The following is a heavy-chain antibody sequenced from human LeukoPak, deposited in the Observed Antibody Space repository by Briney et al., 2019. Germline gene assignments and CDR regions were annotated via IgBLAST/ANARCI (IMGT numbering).Heavy chain of an antibody. CDR3: ARHIGCSSGAVYYYYMDV. CDR2: IYPGDSDT. CDR1: GYSFTSYW. Sequence: GESLKISCKGSGYSFTSYWIGWVRQMPGKGLEWMGIIYPGDSDTRYSPSFQGQVTISADKSISTAYLQWSSLQASDTAMSYCARHIGCSSGAVYYYYMDVWGKGTTVTVSS. J-gene: IGHJ6*03. D-gene: IGHD6-19*01. V-gene: IGHV5-51*01.